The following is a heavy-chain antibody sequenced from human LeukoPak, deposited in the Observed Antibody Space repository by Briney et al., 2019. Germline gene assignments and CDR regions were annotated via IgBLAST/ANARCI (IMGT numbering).Heavy chain of an antibody. J-gene: IGHJ4*02. V-gene: IGHV4-59*01. CDR1: GGSISSYY. Sequence: SETLCLTCTVSGGSISSYYWSWIRQPPGKGLEWIGYIYYSGSTNYNPSLKSRVTISVDTSKNQFSLKLSSVTAADTAVYYCARAFQYCSGGSCPGPFDYWGQGTLVTVSS. D-gene: IGHD2-15*01. CDR3: ARAFQYCSGGSCPGPFDY. CDR2: IYYSGST.